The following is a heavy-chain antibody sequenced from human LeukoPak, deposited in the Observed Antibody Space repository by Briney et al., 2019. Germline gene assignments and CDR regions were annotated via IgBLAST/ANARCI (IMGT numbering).Heavy chain of an antibody. D-gene: IGHD3-22*01. J-gene: IGHJ4*02. CDR1: GFTFSSYA. Sequence: GGSLLLSCAASGFTFSSYAMSWVRQAPGKGLEWVSAISGSGGSTYYADSVKGRFTISSDNSKNTLYLQMSSLRAEDTAAYYCAKHPSGYYYDLLDYWGQGTLVTVSS. CDR3: AKHPSGYYYDLLDY. V-gene: IGHV3-23*01. CDR2: ISGSGGST.